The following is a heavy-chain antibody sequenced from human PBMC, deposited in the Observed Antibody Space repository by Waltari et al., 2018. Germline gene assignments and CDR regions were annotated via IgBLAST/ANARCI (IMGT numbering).Heavy chain of an antibody. Sequence: QVQLQQWGAGLLKPSETLSLTCAVYGRSFSGYYWSWIRQPPGKGLEWIGEINHSGSTNYNPSLKSRVTISVDTSKNQFSLKLSSVTAADTAVYYCARLPQVLVVYATYYYYYMDVWGKGTTVTVSS. V-gene: IGHV4-34*01. D-gene: IGHD2-8*02. CDR3: ARLPQVLVVYATYYYYYMDV. J-gene: IGHJ6*03. CDR1: GRSFSGYY. CDR2: INHSGST.